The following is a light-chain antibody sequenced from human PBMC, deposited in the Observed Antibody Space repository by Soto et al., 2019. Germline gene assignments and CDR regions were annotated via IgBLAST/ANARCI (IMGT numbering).Light chain of an antibody. J-gene: IGLJ2*01. Sequence: QSVLTQPPSVSGAPGQRVTISCTGSSSNIGAGYDVHWYQQLPGTAPKLLIYGNSNRPSGVPDRFSGSKSGTSASLAITGRQAEDEADYYCQSYDSSLSAPVVFGGGTKLTVL. CDR2: GNS. CDR3: QSYDSSLSAPVV. V-gene: IGLV1-40*01. CDR1: SSNIGAGYD.